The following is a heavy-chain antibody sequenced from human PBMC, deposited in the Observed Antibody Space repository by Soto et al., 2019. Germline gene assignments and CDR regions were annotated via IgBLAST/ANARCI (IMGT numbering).Heavy chain of an antibody. J-gene: IGHJ5*02. CDR1: GFTFSSYA. D-gene: IGHD3-3*01. CDR3: AKDFPIPFLEWLFTFDP. V-gene: IGHV3-23*01. CDR2: ISGSGGST. Sequence: GGSLRLSCAASGFTFSSYAMSWVRQAPGKGLEWVSAISGSGGSTYYADSVKGRFTISRDNSKNTLYLQMNSLRAEDTAVYYCAKDFPIPFLEWLFTFDPWGQGTLVTVSS.